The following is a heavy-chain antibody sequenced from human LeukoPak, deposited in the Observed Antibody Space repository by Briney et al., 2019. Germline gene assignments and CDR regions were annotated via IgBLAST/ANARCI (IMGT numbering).Heavy chain of an antibody. J-gene: IGHJ5*02. D-gene: IGHD1-1*01. CDR3: ARLGLEVGGPNWFDP. Sequence: PGGSLRLSCAASGFTFSRHWMTWVRQAPGKGLEWVAHIKRDGSQKYYLDSVKGRFTISRDNAKNSLYLQMNSLRVEDTAVYYCARLGLEVGGPNWFDPWGQGTLVTVSS. CDR1: GFTFSRHW. CDR2: IKRDGSQK. V-gene: IGHV3-7*01.